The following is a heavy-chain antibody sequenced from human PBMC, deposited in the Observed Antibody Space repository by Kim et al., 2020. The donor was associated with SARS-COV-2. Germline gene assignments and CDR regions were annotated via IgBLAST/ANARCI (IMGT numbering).Heavy chain of an antibody. V-gene: IGHV4-30-2*05. D-gene: IGHD6-6*01. Sequence: LKSRVTISVDTSKNQFSLKLSSVTAADTAVYYCARAELEQLVGSGLFDYWGQGTLVTVSS. J-gene: IGHJ4*02. CDR3: ARAELEQLVGSGLFDY.